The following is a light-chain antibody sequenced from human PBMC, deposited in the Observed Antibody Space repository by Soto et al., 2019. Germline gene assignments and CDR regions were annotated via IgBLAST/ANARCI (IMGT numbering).Light chain of an antibody. V-gene: IGKV1-5*01. CDR2: AAS. CDR3: QQHKYYSRT. J-gene: IGKJ2*01. CDR1: QSTSNW. Sequence: DIRMNQSPSTLSAVVGDRITITCRASQSTSNWVAWYQQKPGRAPKLLIYAASSLEAGVPSRFSGSGSETEFTLTISSLQPDDFATYYCQQHKYYSRTFGQGTKVDI.